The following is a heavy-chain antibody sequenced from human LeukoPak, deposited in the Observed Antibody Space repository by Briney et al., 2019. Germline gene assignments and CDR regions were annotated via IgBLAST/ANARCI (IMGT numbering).Heavy chain of an antibody. D-gene: IGHD3-22*01. CDR3: AGNKYYYDSSGYGDFDY. Sequence: KPSETLSLTCTVSGGSISSSSYYWRWIRQPPGKGLEWSGSIYYSGCAYYNQSRKSRVTLSVDTSKNQFSLKLSSVTAADTAVYYCAGNKYYYDSSGYGDFDYWGQGTLVTVSS. J-gene: IGHJ4*02. CDR2: IYYSGCA. CDR1: GGSISSSSYY. V-gene: IGHV4-39*01.